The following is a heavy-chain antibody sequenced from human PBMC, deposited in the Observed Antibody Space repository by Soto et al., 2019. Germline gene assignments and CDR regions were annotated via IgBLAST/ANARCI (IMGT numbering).Heavy chain of an antibody. CDR3: ARDDSSGFYAFDI. D-gene: IGHD3-22*01. J-gene: IGHJ3*02. V-gene: IGHV3-48*03. CDR1: GFTFSSYE. Sequence: GSLRLSCAASGFTFSSYEMDWVRQAPGKGLEWVSYISSSGSTIYYADSVKGRFTISRDNAKNSLYLQMNSLRAEDTAVYYCARDDSSGFYAFDIWGQGTMVTVSS. CDR2: ISSSGSTI.